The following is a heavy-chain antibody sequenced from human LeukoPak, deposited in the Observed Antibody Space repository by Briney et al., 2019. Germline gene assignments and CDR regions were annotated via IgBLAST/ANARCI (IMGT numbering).Heavy chain of an antibody. CDR1: GGSISSYY. D-gene: IGHD6-13*01. J-gene: IGHJ3*02. Sequence: SETLSLTCTVSGGSISSYYWSWIRQPPGKGLEWIGYIYYSGSTNYNPSLKSRVTISVDTSKNQFSLKLSSVTDADTAVYYCARSSIRGAFDIWGQGTMVTVSS. V-gene: IGHV4-59*08. CDR3: ARSSIRGAFDI. CDR2: IYYSGST.